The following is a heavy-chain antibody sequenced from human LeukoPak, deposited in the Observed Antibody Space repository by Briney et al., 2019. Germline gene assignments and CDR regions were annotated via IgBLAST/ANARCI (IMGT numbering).Heavy chain of an antibody. J-gene: IGHJ1*01. CDR2: IIPIFGTT. CDR3: ARVGGPSDGDYHKYFQH. V-gene: IGHV1-69*05. CDR1: GGTFSSYA. Sequence: SVKVSCKASGGTFSSYAISWVRQAPGQGLEWMGRIIPIFGTTNYAQKSQGRVTITTDESPSTAYIELSSLRSEDTAMYYCARVGGPSDGDYHKYFQHWGQGTLVTVSS. D-gene: IGHD4-17*01.